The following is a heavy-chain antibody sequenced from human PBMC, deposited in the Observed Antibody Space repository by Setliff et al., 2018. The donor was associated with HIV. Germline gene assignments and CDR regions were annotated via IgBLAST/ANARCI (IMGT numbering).Heavy chain of an antibody. V-gene: IGHV4-38-2*02. CDR2: IYHSGST. D-gene: IGHD6-19*01. CDR1: GYSISSGYY. J-gene: IGHJ4*02. CDR3: ARRRSSGWYHYFDY. Sequence: KPSETLSLTCTVSGYSISSGYYWGWIRQPPGKGLEWIGSIYHSGSTYYNPSLKSRVTISVDTSKNQFSLKLGSVTAADTAVYYCARRRSSGWYHYFDYWGQGTLVTVSS.